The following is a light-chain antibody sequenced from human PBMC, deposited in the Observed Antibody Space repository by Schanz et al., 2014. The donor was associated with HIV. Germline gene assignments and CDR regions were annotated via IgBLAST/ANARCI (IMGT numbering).Light chain of an antibody. J-gene: IGLJ1*01. CDR3: QVWDSGSYV. Sequence: QPSVSLSPGKTATITCGGDNIGSKRVNWYRQKPGQAPVVVIYNENDRPSGIPERLSGSKSGSTATLTVSRVEAGDEADYYCQVWDSGSYVFGPGTKLTVL. CDR1: NIGSKR. CDR2: NEN. V-gene: IGLV3-21*04.